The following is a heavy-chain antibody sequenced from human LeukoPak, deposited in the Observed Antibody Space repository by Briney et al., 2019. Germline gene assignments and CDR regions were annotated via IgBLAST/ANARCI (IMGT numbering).Heavy chain of an antibody. CDR2: IYYSGST. D-gene: IGHD3-22*01. CDR1: GGSISSYY. V-gene: IGHV4-59*12. CDR3: ARRISSGYYNRVDY. J-gene: IGHJ4*02. Sequence: SETLSLTCTVSGGSISSYYWSWIRRPPGKGLEWIGYIYYSGSTNYNPSLKSRVTISVDTSKNQFSLKLSSVTAADTAVYYCARRISSGYYNRVDYWGQGTLVTVSS.